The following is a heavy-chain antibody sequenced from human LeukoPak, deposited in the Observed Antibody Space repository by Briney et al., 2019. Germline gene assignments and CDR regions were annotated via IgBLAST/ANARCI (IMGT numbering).Heavy chain of an antibody. CDR3: ARDARGEAVAALDY. J-gene: IGHJ4*02. CDR1: GFTFSSYG. Sequence: GGSLRLSCAASGFTFSSYGMHWVRQAPGKGLEWVAVISYDGSNKYYADSVKGRFTISRDNSKNTLYLQMNSLRAEDTAVYYCARDARGEAVAALDYWGQGTLVTVSS. D-gene: IGHD6-19*01. CDR2: ISYDGSNK. V-gene: IGHV3-30*03.